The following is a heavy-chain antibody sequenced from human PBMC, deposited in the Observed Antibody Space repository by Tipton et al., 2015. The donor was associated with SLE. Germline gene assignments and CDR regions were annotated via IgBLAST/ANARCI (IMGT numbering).Heavy chain of an antibody. CDR2: IYHSGTT. CDR3: VRLELPATKADY. CDR1: GGSISSYY. D-gene: IGHD5-24*01. J-gene: IGHJ4*02. V-gene: IGHV4-38-2*02. Sequence: GLVKPSETLSLICTVSGGSISSYYWGWIRQPPGKGLEWLGTIYHSGTTYYNPSLKSRLTLSIDTSKNQFSLKLSSVTAADTAVYYCVRLELPATKADYWGPGTLVTVSS.